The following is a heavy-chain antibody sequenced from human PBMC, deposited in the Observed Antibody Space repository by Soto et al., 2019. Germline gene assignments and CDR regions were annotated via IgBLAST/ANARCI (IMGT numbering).Heavy chain of an antibody. Sequence: QVQLQESGPGLVKPSETLSLTCAVSGASMSSPHWWSWVRQSPGKGPEWIGDIYQSGITNYNPSLKSRVTISLDKSKNEFSLRLTSVTAADTAVYFCARETDNEWYFDVWVRGALVTVSS. V-gene: IGHV4-4*02. J-gene: IGHJ2*01. CDR3: ARETDNEWYFDV. CDR1: GASMSSPHW. CDR2: IYQSGIT.